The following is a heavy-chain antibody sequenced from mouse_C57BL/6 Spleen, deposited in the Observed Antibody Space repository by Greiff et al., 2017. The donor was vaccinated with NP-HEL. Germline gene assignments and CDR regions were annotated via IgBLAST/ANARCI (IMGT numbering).Heavy chain of an antibody. CDR1: GYTFTSYW. V-gene: IGHV1-50*01. D-gene: IGHD1-1*01. Sequence: VQLQQPGAELVKPGASVKLSCKASGYTFTSYWMQWVNQRPGQGLEWIGEIDPSDSYTNYNQKFKGKATLTVDTSSSTAYMQLSSLTSEDSAVYYCARSGGSSPFDYWGQGTTLTVSS. CDR3: ARSGGSSPFDY. J-gene: IGHJ2*01. CDR2: IDPSDSYT.